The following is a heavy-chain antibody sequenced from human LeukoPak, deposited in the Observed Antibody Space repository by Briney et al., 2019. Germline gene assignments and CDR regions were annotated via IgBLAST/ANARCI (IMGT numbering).Heavy chain of an antibody. V-gene: IGHV4-59*12. Sequence: SETLSLTCTVSGAPITRYYWSWIRQPPGKGLEWIGYIYYTGSANYNPSLKSRVSISVDTSKNQFSLRLSSVTAADTAVYYCARDGQPYYFDYWGQGTLVTVSS. CDR1: GAPITRYY. CDR2: IYYTGSA. CDR3: ARDGQPYYFDY. J-gene: IGHJ4*02.